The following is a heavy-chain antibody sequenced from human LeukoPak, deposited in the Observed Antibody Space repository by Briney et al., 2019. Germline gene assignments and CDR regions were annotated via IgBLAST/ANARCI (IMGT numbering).Heavy chain of an antibody. CDR1: GFTFRSSE. D-gene: IGHD3-10*01. Sequence: GGSLRLSCAASGFTFRSSEMNWVRQAPGKGLEWVGFIRSKAYGGTTEYAASVKGRFTISRDDSKSIAYLQMNSLKTEDTAVYYCTRVEGDEGFDPWGQGTLVTVSS. V-gene: IGHV3-49*04. CDR3: TRVEGDEGFDP. J-gene: IGHJ5*02. CDR2: IRSKAYGGTT.